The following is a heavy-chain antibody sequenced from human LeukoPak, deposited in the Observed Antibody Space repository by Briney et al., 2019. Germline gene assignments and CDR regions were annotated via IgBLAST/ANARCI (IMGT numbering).Heavy chain of an antibody. CDR3: ARTHCEGDCFSAIRY. CDR1: GSSISSYY. J-gene: IGHJ4*02. Sequence: SETLSLTCTVSGSSISSYYWSWIRQPPGKGLEWIGYIYYSGSTNYNPSLKSRVTISVDTSKNQFSLKVRSVTAADTAVYFCARTHCEGDCFSAIRYWGQGTPVTVSS. CDR2: IYYSGST. D-gene: IGHD2-21*02. V-gene: IGHV4-59*12.